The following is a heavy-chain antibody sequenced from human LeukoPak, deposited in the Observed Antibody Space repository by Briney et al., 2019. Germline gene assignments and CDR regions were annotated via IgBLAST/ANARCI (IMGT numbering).Heavy chain of an antibody. CDR3: AREVMAKRRAFDV. V-gene: IGHV3-53*04. CDR2: IYSDDRT. J-gene: IGHJ3*01. Sequence: GGSLRLSCAASGFTASSNYMSWVRQAPGKGLEWVSVIYSDDRTYYADSVKGRFTISRHTSKKTLYLQMNSLRAEDTAVYYCAREVMAKRRAFDVWGQGTVVTVSS. D-gene: IGHD2-8*01. CDR1: GFTASSNY.